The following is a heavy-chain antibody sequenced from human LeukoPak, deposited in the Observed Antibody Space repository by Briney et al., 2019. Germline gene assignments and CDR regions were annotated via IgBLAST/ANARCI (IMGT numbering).Heavy chain of an antibody. CDR2: VSPDGSYQ. J-gene: IGHJ4*02. CDR3: ARDLSGGYSTDY. Sequence: GGSLRLSCAASGFTFSSHSIHWVRQAPGKGLDWVAYVSPDGSYQYITASVKGSFTISKDNSQNTLYLQMNSRGADDTALYCCARDLSGGYSTDYWGQGALVTVSS. CDR1: GFTFSSHS. V-gene: IGHV3-30*04. D-gene: IGHD1-26*01.